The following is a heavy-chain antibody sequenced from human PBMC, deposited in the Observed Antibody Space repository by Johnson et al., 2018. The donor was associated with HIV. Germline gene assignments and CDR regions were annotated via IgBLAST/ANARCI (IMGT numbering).Heavy chain of an antibody. CDR3: VTDANYGAFSM. J-gene: IGHJ3*02. V-gene: IGHV3-11*04. CDR2: ISSSATAI. D-gene: IGHD4-17*01. CDR1: GFTFNDYY. Sequence: VQVVESGGGLVKPGGSLRLSCAASGFTFNDYYMTWVRQAPGKGLECVSYISSSATAIYYTDSVKGRFTIYRVNAKNSIYLQMNSLRPEDTALYYCVTDANYGAFSMWGQGTTVNVSS.